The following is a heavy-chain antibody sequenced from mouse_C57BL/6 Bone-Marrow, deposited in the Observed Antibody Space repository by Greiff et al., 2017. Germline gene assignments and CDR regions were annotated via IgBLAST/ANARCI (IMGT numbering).Heavy chain of an antibody. V-gene: IGHV5-2*03. Sequence: EVMLVESGGGLVQPGESLKLSCESNEYEFPSHDMSWVRQTPEKRLALVAAITSAGGSTYYPDTMERRFIISRDNTKKTLYLLMSSLTSEDTALYYCARLDSSCYEAWFAYWGQGTLVTVSA. J-gene: IGHJ3*01. CDR2: ITSAGGST. CDR3: ARLDSSCYEAWFAY. D-gene: IGHD3-2*02. CDR1: EYEFPSHD.